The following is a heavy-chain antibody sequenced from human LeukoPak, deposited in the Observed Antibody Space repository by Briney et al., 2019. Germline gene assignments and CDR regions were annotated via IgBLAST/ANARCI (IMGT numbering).Heavy chain of an antibody. V-gene: IGHV3-23*01. CDR1: GFAFSSYA. Sequence: GGSLRLSCAASGFAFSSYAMSWVRQPPGKGLEWVSVISRRDDYTYYADSVKGRFTISRDNSKNTLYLQMNSLRAEDTAVYYCAKAPTGPVYYYGMDVWGQGTTVTVSS. CDR3: AKAPTGPVYYYGMDV. D-gene: IGHD4-17*01. J-gene: IGHJ6*02. CDR2: ISRRDDYT.